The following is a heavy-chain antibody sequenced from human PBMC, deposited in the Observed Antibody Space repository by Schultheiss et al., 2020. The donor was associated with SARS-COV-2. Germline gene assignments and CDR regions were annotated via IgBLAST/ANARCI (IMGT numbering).Heavy chain of an antibody. CDR1: GFTFDDYG. J-gene: IGHJ5*02. Sequence: GGSLRLSCAASGFTFDDYGMSWVRQAPGKGLEWVSYISSSSSTIYYADSVKGRFTISRDNAKNSLYLQMNRLRDEDTAVYYCPRGHRGFDPWGQGTLVTGSS. CDR3: PRGHRGFDP. CDR2: ISSSSSTI. V-gene: IGHV3-48*02.